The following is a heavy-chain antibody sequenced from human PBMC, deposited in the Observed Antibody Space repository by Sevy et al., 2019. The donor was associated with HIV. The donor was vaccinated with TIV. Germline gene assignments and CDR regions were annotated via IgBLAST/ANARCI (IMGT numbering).Heavy chain of an antibody. CDR2: MYYSGST. Sequence: SETLSLTCTVFGGSISSYYWSWIRQPPGKGLEWIGYMYYSGSTNYNPSLKSRVTTSADTSKNQFSLKLTSLTPADTAVYYCARQGGSSESRFHFDIWGQGTMVTVSS. V-gene: IGHV4-59*13. CDR1: GGSISSYY. D-gene: IGHD6-13*01. CDR3: ARQGGSSESRFHFDI. J-gene: IGHJ3*02.